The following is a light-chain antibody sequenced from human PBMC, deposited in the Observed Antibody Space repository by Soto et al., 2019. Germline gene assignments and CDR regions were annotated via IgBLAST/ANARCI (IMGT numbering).Light chain of an antibody. J-gene: IGKJ1*01. CDR1: QSISSW. Sequence: DIQMTQSPSTLSASVGDRVTITCRASQSISSWLAWYQQKPGKAPKLLIYDASSLESGVPGRFSGSGVGTHFTLTISGLQPEDFATYYCQQFIDGWTFGQGTKVDI. V-gene: IGKV1-5*01. CDR2: DAS. CDR3: QQFIDGWT.